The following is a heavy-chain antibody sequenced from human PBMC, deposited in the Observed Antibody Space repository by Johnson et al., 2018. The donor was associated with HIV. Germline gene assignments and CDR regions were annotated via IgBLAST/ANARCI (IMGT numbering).Heavy chain of an antibody. D-gene: IGHD3-22*01. V-gene: IGHV3-11*01. J-gene: IGHJ3*01. CDR2: VSSGGSSI. Sequence: VQLVESGGDLVKPGGSLRLSCVASGFVFSDSHMSWIRQAPGKGLEWISYVSSGGSSIYYADSVRGRFTISRDNAKNSLYLQMNSLRDEDTALYYCARATYYYDTSGYLTRPRAFDVWGQGTMV. CDR3: ARATYYYDTSGYLTRPRAFDV. CDR1: GFVFSDSH.